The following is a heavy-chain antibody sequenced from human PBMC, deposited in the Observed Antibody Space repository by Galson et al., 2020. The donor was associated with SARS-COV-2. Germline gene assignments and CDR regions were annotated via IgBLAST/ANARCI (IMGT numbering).Heavy chain of an antibody. CDR1: GGTITSGRFN. CDR2: IHTSGHT. V-gene: IGHV4-61*02. D-gene: IGHD2-15*01. J-gene: IGHJ4*02. CDR3: ARETGYWDSSCYFEGNCYFDY. Sequence: SATLSLSCTVSGGTITSGRFNWSWIRQPDGKRLEWIRRIHTSGHTKHTHSLTIRVTLSTDTSTSQFSHLLSSVTAADTAVYYCARETGYWDSSCYFEGNCYFDYWGQGTLVTVSS.